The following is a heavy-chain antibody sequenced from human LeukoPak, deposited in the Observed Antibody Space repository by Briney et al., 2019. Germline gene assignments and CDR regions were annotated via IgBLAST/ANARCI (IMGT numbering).Heavy chain of an antibody. D-gene: IGHD3-22*01. J-gene: IGHJ4*02. Sequence: PGGSLRLSCAASGFTFSNAWMSWVRQAPGKGLEWVGRIKSKTDGGTTDHAAPVKGRFTISRDDSKNTLYLQMNSLKTEDTAVYYCTTDRMIVVAPFDYWGQGTLVTVSS. CDR3: TTDRMIVVAPFDY. CDR1: GFTFSNAW. CDR2: IKSKTDGGTT. V-gene: IGHV3-15*01.